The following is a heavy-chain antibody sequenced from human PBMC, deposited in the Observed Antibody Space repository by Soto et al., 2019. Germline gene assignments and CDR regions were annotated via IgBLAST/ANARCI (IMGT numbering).Heavy chain of an antibody. J-gene: IGHJ4*02. CDR1: GGSISSGGSS. V-gene: IGHV4-30-2*01. D-gene: IGHD3-22*01. CDR2: IYHSGST. Sequence: QLQLQESGSGLVKPSQTLSLTCAVSGGSISSGGSSWTWIRQPPGKGLEWIGYIYHSGSTYYNPSPKSRVTIPVDRSNNQFPLKLTSVTAADTAVYYCARGAVVNFDSWGQGTLVTVSS. CDR3: ARGAVVNFDS.